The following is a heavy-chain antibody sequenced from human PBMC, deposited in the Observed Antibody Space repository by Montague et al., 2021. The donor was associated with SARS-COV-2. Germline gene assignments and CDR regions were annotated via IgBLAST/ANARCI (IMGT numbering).Heavy chain of an antibody. V-gene: IGHV6-1*01. D-gene: IGHD2-15*01. CDR2: TYYRSKWYY. Sequence: CAISGDSISSNTAAWNWIRQSPSRGLEWLGRTYYRSKWYYDYAVSVKSRMTISPDTSKNQFSLKVSSVTAADTAMYYCARGVVAAPPVVDYWGRGTLVTVSS. J-gene: IGHJ4*02. CDR3: ARGVVAAPPVVDY. CDR1: GDSISSNTAA.